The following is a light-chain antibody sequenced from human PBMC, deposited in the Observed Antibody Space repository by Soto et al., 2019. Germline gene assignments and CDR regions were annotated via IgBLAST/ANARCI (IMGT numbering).Light chain of an antibody. V-gene: IGLV2-14*01. CDR2: EVS. CDR3: NSYTSSSTLLL. J-gene: IGLJ2*01. CDR1: SSDVGGYDY. Sequence: SALTQPASVSGSPGQSITISCTGTSSDVGGYDYVSWYQQHPGKAPKLLIFEVSYRPSGVSNRFSGSKSGNTASLTISGLQTEDEADYYCNSYTSSSTLLLFGGGTKVTVL.